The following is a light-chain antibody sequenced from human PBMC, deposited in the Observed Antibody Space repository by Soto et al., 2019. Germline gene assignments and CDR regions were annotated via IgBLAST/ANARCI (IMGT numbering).Light chain of an antibody. CDR1: QSVSSY. CDR2: DAS. Sequence: EIVLTQSPATLSLSPGERATLSYRASQSVSSYLAWYQQKPGQAPRLLIYDASNRATGIPARFSGSGSGTDFTLTISSLEPEDFAVYYCQQRSNWPPTFGQGTTV. V-gene: IGKV3-11*01. J-gene: IGKJ1*01. CDR3: QQRSNWPPT.